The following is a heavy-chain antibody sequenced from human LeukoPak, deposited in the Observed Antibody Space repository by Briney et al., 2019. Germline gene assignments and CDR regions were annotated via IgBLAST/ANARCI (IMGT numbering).Heavy chain of an antibody. D-gene: IGHD3-22*01. J-gene: IGHJ3*02. CDR2: ISGSGGST. CDR1: GGTFSSYA. Sequence: WASVKVSCKASGGTFSSYAMSWVRQAPGKGLEWVSAISGSGGSTYYADSVKGRFTISRDNSKNTLYLQMNSLRAEDTAVYYCAKDPIVVHAFDIWGQGTMVTVSS. CDR3: AKDPIVVHAFDI. V-gene: IGHV3-23*01.